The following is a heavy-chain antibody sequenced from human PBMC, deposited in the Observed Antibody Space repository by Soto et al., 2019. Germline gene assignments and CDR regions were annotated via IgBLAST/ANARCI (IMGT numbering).Heavy chain of an antibody. D-gene: IGHD2-15*01. CDR1: GFTFSGSA. Sequence: EVQLVESGGGLVQPGGSLKLSCAASGFTFSGSAMHWVRQASGKGLEWVGRIRSKTNTYATAYAASVKGRFTISREDSKNTAYLQMNSLKTEDTALYYCIRSYGGNSYDWFDPWGQGTLVTVSS. CDR3: IRSYGGNSYDWFDP. V-gene: IGHV3-73*02. CDR2: IRSKTNTYAT. J-gene: IGHJ5*02.